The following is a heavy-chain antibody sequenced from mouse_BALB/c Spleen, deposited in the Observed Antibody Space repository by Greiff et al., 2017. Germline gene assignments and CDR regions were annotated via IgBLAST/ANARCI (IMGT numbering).Heavy chain of an antibody. V-gene: IGHV2-6-7*01. CDR2: IWGDGST. CDR3: ARNLLGDYGRGAWFAY. D-gene: IGHD1-1*01. Sequence: VQRVESGPGLVAPSQSLSITCTVSGFSLTGYGVNWVRQPPGKGLEWLGMIWGDGSTDYNSALKSRLSISKDNSKSQVFLKMNSLQTDDTAMYYCARNLLGDYGRGAWFAYWGQGTLVTVSA. J-gene: IGHJ3*01. CDR1: GFSLTGYG.